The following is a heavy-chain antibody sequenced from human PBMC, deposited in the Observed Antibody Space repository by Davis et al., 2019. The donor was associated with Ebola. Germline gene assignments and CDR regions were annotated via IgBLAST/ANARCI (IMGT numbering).Heavy chain of an antibody. CDR2: IYPGDSDT. V-gene: IGHV5-51*01. CDR3: ARSIVGGKSGRWFDP. J-gene: IGHJ5*02. CDR1: GYRFTNYW. D-gene: IGHD4-23*01. Sequence: GESLKISCKGSGYRFTNYWIGWVRQMPGKGLEWLGIIYPGDSDTRYSPSFQGQVTISADKSTTTAYLQWSSLKASDTAMYYCARSIVGGKSGRWFDPWGQGTLVTVSS.